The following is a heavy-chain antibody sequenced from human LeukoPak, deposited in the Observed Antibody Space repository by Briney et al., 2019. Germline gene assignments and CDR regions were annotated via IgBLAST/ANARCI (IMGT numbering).Heavy chain of an antibody. Sequence: KPSETLSLTCTVSGGSISYYYWSWIRQPAGGGLEWIGRLYISGSTNYNPSLKSRVTISIDKSNNQFFLKLNSVTAADTAVYYCARESPTYSSGWYKDFWGQGTLVTVSS. V-gene: IGHV4-4*07. CDR1: GGSISYYY. D-gene: IGHD6-19*01. CDR2: LYISGST. CDR3: ARESPTYSSGWYKDF. J-gene: IGHJ4*02.